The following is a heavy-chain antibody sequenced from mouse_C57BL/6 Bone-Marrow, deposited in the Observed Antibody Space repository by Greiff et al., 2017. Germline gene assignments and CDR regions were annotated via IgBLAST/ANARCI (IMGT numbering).Heavy chain of an antibody. Sequence: QVQLQQPGAELVKPGASVKLSCKASGFIFNRYWMHWVKQRPGQGLEWIGNINPSNGDTNYNEKFKSKATLTVDKSSTTAYMQLSSLTSEDSAVYYCARKGELGRIDYWGQGTTLTVSS. CDR3: ARKGELGRIDY. J-gene: IGHJ2*01. CDR2: INPSNGDT. D-gene: IGHD4-1*01. V-gene: IGHV1-53*01. CDR1: GFIFNRYW.